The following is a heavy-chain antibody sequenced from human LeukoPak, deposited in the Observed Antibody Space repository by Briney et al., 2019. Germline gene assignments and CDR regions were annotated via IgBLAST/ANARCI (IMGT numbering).Heavy chain of an antibody. CDR3: ARDKGTSYLSSFDY. Sequence: GGSLRLSCAASGFTFRNAWMSWVRQAPGKGLEWVGRIKSKTDGGTTDYAAPVKGRFTISRDDSKNTLYLQMNSLKTEDTAVYYCARDKGTSYLSSFDYWGQGTLVTVSS. V-gene: IGHV3-15*01. CDR2: IKSKTDGGTT. CDR1: GFTFRNAW. J-gene: IGHJ4*02. D-gene: IGHD6-6*01.